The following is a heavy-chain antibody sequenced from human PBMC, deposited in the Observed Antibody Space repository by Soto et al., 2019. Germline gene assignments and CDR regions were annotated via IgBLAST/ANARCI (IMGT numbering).Heavy chain of an antibody. CDR3: AREGLMAAAQTADL. V-gene: IGHV4-59*01. D-gene: IGHD6-13*01. Sequence: SETLSLTCTVSGGSISSYYWSWIRQPPGMGLEWIGHIYYSGSTNYNPSLKSRVTISVDTPKNQISLMLSSVTTADSAVYFCAREGLMAAAQTADLWGQGTLVTVSS. CDR1: GGSISSYY. CDR2: IYYSGST. J-gene: IGHJ5*02.